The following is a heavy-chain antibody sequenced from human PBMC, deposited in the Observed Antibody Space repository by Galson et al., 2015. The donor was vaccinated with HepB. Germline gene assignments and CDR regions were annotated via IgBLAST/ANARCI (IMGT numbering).Heavy chain of an antibody. CDR2: ISSGGTIT. V-gene: IGHV3-11*01. CDR1: GFTFRDFY. Sequence: SLRLSCAASGFTFRDFYMSWVRQAPGKGLEYISYISSGGTITFYADSVKGRFTVSRDYAKKSVHLQVNRLTGDDTAVYYCARHVEYCSNGTCYFGIDVWGQGTTVTVSS. CDR3: ARHVEYCSNGTCYFGIDV. J-gene: IGHJ6*02. D-gene: IGHD2-8*01.